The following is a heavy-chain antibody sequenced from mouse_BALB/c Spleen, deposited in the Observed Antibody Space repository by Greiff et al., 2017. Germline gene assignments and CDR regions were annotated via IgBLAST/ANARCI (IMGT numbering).Heavy chain of an antibody. Sequence: EVQLVESGGGLVKPGGSLKLSCAASGFAFSSYDMSWVRQTPEKRLEWVAYISSGGGSTYYPDTVKGRFTISRDNAKNTLYLQMSSLKSEDTAMYYCARRRLSDYWGQGTTLTVSS. CDR3: ARRRLSDY. D-gene: IGHD1-1*02. V-gene: IGHV5-12-1*01. J-gene: IGHJ2*01. CDR1: GFAFSSYD. CDR2: ISSGGGST.